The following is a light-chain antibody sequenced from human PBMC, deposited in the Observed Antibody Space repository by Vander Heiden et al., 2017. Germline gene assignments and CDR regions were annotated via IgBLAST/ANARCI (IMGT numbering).Light chain of an antibody. CDR2: KDS. J-gene: IGLJ3*02. CDR3: QSADSSGTWV. CDR1: ALPKQY. V-gene: IGLV3-25*03. Sequence: SYELPQPPSVSVSPGQTARITCSGDALPKQYAYWYQQRPGQAPILVIYKDSERPSGIPERFSGSSSGTTVTLTISGVQAADEADYYCQSADSSGTWVFGGGTKLTVL.